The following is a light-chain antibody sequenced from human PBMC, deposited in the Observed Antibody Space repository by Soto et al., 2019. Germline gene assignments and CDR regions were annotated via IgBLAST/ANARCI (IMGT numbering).Light chain of an antibody. CDR1: QSVSSSY. Sequence: EIVLTQSPGTLSLSPGERATLSCRASQSVSSSYLAWYQQKPGQAPRLLIYAASSRATGIPDRFSGSGSGTDFTLTISRLEPEDFAVYYCRQYGSSPWTFGQGTKVEIK. CDR3: RQYGSSPWT. V-gene: IGKV3-20*01. J-gene: IGKJ1*01. CDR2: AAS.